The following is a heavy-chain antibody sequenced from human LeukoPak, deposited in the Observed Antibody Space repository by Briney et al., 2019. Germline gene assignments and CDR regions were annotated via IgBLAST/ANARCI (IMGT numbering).Heavy chain of an antibody. Sequence: ASVKVSCKASGYTFTGYYMHWVRQVPGQGLEWMGWINPNSGGTNYAQKFQGRVTMTRDTSISTAYMELSRLRSDDTAVYYCARPVWGGPEYYFDYWGQGTLVTVSS. D-gene: IGHD3-16*01. V-gene: IGHV1-2*02. J-gene: IGHJ4*02. CDR1: GYTFTGYY. CDR2: INPNSGGT. CDR3: ARPVWGGPEYYFDY.